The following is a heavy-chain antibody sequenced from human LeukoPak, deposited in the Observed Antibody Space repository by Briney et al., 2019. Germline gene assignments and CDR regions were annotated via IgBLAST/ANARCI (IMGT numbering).Heavy chain of an antibody. V-gene: IGHV3-23*01. D-gene: IGHD6-19*01. CDR1: GFTFGSYA. J-gene: IGHJ1*01. CDR3: AKGEQWLVLYFQH. CDR2: ISSRGGST. Sequence: QPGGSLRLSCTGSGFTFGSYAMSWVRQAPGRGLEWVSSISSRGGSTYYTDSVRGRFTISRDNSKNTLYLQMNSLRAEDTAVYYCAKGEQWLVLYFQHWGQGTLVTVSS.